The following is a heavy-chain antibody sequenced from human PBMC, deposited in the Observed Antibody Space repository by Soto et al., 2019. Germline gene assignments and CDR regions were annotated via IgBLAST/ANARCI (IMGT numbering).Heavy chain of an antibody. CDR1: GGTFSSYA. J-gene: IGHJ4*02. Sequence: QVQLVQSGAEVKKPGSSVQVSCKASGGTFSSYAISWVRQAPGQGLEWMGGVIPSFGTANYAQKFQGRVANTADDSTSTAYMELSSLRSEDTAVYYCARLGWERRVDYWGQGTLVTVSS. CDR2: VIPSFGTA. CDR3: ARLGWERRVDY. V-gene: IGHV1-69*01. D-gene: IGHD1-1*01.